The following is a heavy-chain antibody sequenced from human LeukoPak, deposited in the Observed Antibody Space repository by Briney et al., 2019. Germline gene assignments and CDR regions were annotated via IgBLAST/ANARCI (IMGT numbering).Heavy chain of an antibody. CDR1: GYTLTELS. CDR3: ARESLRRDGSDY. J-gene: IGHJ4*02. V-gene: IGHV1-69*05. D-gene: IGHD5-24*01. Sequence: SVKVSCKVSGYTLTELSMHWVRQAPGQGLEWMGGIIPIFGTANYAQKFQGRVTITTDESTSTAYMELSSLRSEDTAVYYCARESLRRDGSDYWGQGTLVTVSS. CDR2: IIPIFGTA.